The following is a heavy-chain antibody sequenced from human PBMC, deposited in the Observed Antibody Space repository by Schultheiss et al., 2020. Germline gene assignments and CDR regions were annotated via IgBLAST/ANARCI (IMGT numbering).Heavy chain of an antibody. Sequence: GGSLRLSCAASGFTFSGSAMHWVRQASGKGLEWVGRIRSKANSYATAYAASVKGRFTISRDDSKNTAYLQMNSLKTEDTAVYYCTTRLLWFGESPYGMDVWGQGTTVTVYS. J-gene: IGHJ6*02. CDR3: TTRLLWFGESPYGMDV. V-gene: IGHV3-73*01. CDR2: IRSKANSYAT. CDR1: GFTFSGSA. D-gene: IGHD3-10*01.